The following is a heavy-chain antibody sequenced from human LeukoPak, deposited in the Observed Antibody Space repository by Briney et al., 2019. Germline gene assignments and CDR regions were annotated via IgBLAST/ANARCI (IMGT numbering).Heavy chain of an antibody. Sequence: SETLSLTCAVYGGSFSGYYWSWIRQPPGKGLEWIGEINHSGSTNYNPSLKSRVTISVDTSKNQFSLKRSSVTAADTAVYYCARRRRWGSGSYGNWFDLWGQGTLVTVSS. J-gene: IGHJ5*02. CDR2: INHSGST. CDR1: GGSFSGYY. D-gene: IGHD3-10*01. V-gene: IGHV4-34*01. CDR3: ARRRRWGSGSYGNWFDL.